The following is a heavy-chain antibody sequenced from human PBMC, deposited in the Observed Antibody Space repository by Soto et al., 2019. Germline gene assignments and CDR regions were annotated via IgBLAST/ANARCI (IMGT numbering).Heavy chain of an antibody. D-gene: IGHD7-27*01. J-gene: IGHJ5*02. Sequence: SVKVSCKASGGTFSSYAISWLRQSPGQGLEWMGGIIPIFGTANYAQKFQGRVTITADKSTSTAYMELSSLRSEDTAVYYCARGAPSLLTGGWFDPWGQGTLVTVSS. CDR2: IIPIFGTA. CDR1: GGTFSSYA. CDR3: ARGAPSLLTGGWFDP. V-gene: IGHV1-69*06.